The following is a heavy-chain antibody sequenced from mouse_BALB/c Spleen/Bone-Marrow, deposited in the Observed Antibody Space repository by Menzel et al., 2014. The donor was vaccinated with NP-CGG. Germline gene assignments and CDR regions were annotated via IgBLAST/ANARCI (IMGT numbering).Heavy chain of an antibody. CDR1: GFTFSSYT. V-gene: IGHV5-12-2*01. D-gene: IGHD1-1*01. J-gene: IGHJ3*01. Sequence: KLVESGGGLVQPGGSLKLSCAASGFTFSSYTMSWVRQTPEKRLEWVAYISNGGGSTYYPDTVKGRFTISRDNAKNTLYLQMSSLKSEDTAMYYCARGIYYYGSSCAYWGQGTLVTVSA. CDR3: ARGIYYYGSSCAY. CDR2: ISNGGGST.